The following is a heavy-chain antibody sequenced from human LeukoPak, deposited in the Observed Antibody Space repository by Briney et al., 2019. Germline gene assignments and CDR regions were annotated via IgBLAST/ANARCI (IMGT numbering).Heavy chain of an antibody. D-gene: IGHD6-13*01. CDR2: ISSNGGST. CDR3: VKDSSSWSEKFDY. J-gene: IGHJ4*02. CDR1: GFTFSSYA. V-gene: IGHV3-64D*06. Sequence: GRSLRLSCAASGFTFSSYAMHWVRQAPGKGLEYVSAISSNGGSTYYADSVKGRFTISRDNSKNTLYLQMSSLRAEDTAVYYCVKDSSSWSEKFDYWGQGTLVTVSS.